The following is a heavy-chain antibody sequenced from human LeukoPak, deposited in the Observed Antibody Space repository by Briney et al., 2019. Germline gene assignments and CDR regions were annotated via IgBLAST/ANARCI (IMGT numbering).Heavy chain of an antibody. V-gene: IGHV4-59*01. CDR3: ARVDGSGYGGGYFDY. J-gene: IGHJ4*02. Sequence: PSETLSLTCTVSGGSISRYYWSWIRQPPGKGLEWIGYIYYSGSTNYNPSLKSRVTMSVDTSKNQFSLKLSSVTAADTAVYYCARVDGSGYGGGYFDYWGQGTLVTVSS. D-gene: IGHD3-22*01. CDR1: GGSISRYY. CDR2: IYYSGST.